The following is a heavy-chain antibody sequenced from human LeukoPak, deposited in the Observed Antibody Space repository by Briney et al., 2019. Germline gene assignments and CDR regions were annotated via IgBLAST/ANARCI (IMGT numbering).Heavy chain of an antibody. Sequence: ASVKVSCMASGYSFTGYYMHWVRQAPGQGLEWMGWINPNSGGTNYAQKFQGSVTMTRDTSISTAYMELSSLRFDDTAVYYCAREGFDYWGQGTLVTVSS. CDR2: INPNSGGT. V-gene: IGHV1-2*02. J-gene: IGHJ4*02. CDR1: GYSFTGYY. CDR3: AREGFDY.